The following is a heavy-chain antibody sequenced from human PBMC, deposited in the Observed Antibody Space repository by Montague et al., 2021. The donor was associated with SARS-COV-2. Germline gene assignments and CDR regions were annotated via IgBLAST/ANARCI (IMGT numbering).Heavy chain of an antibody. CDR2: IYYTGST. CDR3: ARGNYGDWGYYGLDV. CDR1: GGSIGTYY. V-gene: IGHV4-59*01. J-gene: IGHJ6*02. Sequence: SETLSLTCTVSGGSIGTYYWNWIRQSPGKGLERLGYIYYTGSTKYSPSLKSRVTISMDTSRDQLSLRLKSVTAADTAVYYCARGNYGDWGYYGLDVWGQGTTVIVSS. D-gene: IGHD4-17*01.